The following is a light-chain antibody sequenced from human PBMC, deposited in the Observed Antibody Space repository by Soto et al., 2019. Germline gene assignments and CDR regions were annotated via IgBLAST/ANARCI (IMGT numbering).Light chain of an antibody. J-gene: IGKJ1*01. Sequence: EVVMTQSPATLSVSPGERATLSCRASQSVSSNLVWYQQKPGQAPRLLIYGASTRATGIPARFSGSGSGTEFTLAISSLQSEDFAVYYCQQYKHRPRTFGQGTKVEIK. CDR2: GAS. CDR3: QQYKHRPRT. CDR1: QSVSSN. V-gene: IGKV3-15*01.